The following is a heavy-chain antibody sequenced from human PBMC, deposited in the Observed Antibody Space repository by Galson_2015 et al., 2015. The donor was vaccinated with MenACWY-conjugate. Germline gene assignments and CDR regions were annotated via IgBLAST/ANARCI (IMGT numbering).Heavy chain of an antibody. D-gene: IGHD5-18*01. V-gene: IGHV3-23*01. CDR3: AKDPGFEWIQLWSPLYNWFDP. CDR2: ISGSGGST. CDR1: GFTFSSYA. Sequence: SLRLSCAASGFTFSSYAMSWVRQAPGKGLEWVSAISGSGGSTYYADSVKGRFTISRDNSKNTLYLQMNSLRAEDTAVYYCAKDPGFEWIQLWSPLYNWFDPWGQGTLVTVSS. J-gene: IGHJ5*02.